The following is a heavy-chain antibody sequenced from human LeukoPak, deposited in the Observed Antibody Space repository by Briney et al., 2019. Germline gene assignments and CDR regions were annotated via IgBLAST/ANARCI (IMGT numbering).Heavy chain of an antibody. CDR3: ARQYCSSTSCYLDLRGEYNWFDP. CDR2: IFPGDSDT. J-gene: IGHJ5*02. CDR1: GYTFTSYW. D-gene: IGHD2-2*01. Sequence: GESLKISCKGSGYTFTSYWIGWVRQMPGKGLEWMGIIFPGDSDTRYSPSFQGRVTISADKSISTACLQWSSLKASDTAMYYCARQYCSSTSCYLDLRGEYNWFDPWGQGTLVTVSS. V-gene: IGHV5-51*01.